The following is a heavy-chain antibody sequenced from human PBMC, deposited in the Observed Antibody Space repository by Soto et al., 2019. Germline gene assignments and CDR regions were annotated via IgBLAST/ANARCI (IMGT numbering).Heavy chain of an antibody. V-gene: IGHV3-23*01. CDR2: LSGSGGST. J-gene: IGHJ4*02. CDR1: GFTFSSYA. CDR3: ARSSLQWLEFDY. Sequence: GGSLRLSCAASGFTFSSYAMTWVRQAPGKGLEWISALSGSGGSTYYADSVKGRFTISRDNSKNTLYLQVNSLSAEDTAVYYCARSSLQWLEFDYWGQGTLVTVSS. D-gene: IGHD6-19*01.